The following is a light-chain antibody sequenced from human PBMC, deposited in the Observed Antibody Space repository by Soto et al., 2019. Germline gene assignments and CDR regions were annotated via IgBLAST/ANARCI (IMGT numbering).Light chain of an antibody. CDR2: GAY. CDR1: QSISTY. CDR3: QQSYMTFMYT. Sequence: DIQMTQSPSTLSASVGDRVTITCRASQSISTYLNWYQHKPGKATKLLIYGAYSLQSGVPSRFSGSVSGTDFTLTISSLQPEDFATYYCQQSYMTFMYTFGQGTKVDIK. J-gene: IGKJ2*01. V-gene: IGKV1-39*01.